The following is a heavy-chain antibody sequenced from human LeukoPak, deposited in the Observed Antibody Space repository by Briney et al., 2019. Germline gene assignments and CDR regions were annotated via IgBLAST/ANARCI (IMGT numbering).Heavy chain of an antibody. CDR1: GGSISSGSYY. J-gene: IGHJ4*02. D-gene: IGHD3-9*01. V-gene: IGHV4-61*02. CDR2: IYTSGST. CDR3: AREDYDILTGYYSY. Sequence: SETLSLTCTVSGGSISSGSYYWSWIRQPVGKGLEWIGRIYTSGSTNYNPSLKSRVTISVDTSKNQFSLKLSSVTAADTAVYYCAREDYDILTGYYSYWGQGTLVTVSS.